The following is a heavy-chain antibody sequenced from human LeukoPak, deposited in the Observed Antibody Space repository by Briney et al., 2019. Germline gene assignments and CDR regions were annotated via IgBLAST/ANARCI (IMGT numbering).Heavy chain of an antibody. Sequence: GGSLRLSCTASGFTLSSYAMTWVRQAPGKGLEWVSSITSESGTSYGDSVKGRFTISRDNSKNTLYLQMNSLRAEDTAVYYCAKDVVRGDHGGWYFDYWGQGTLVTVSS. D-gene: IGHD3-10*01. CDR3: AKDVVRGDHGGWYFDY. J-gene: IGHJ4*02. CDR2: ITSESGT. V-gene: IGHV3-23*01. CDR1: GFTLSSYA.